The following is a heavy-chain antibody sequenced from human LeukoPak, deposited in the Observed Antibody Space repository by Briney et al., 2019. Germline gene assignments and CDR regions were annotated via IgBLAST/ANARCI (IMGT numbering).Heavy chain of an antibody. CDR3: ASSMGSGRYSVSIYYYYYYMDV. D-gene: IGHD3-10*01. J-gene: IGHJ6*03. CDR2: INPSGGST. Sequence: ASVKVSCKASGYTFTSYYMHWVRQAPGQGLEWVGIINPSGGSTNYAQKFQGRVTMTRDTSTSTVYMELSSLRSEDTAVYYCASSMGSGRYSVSIYYYYYYMDVWGKGTTVTVSS. V-gene: IGHV1-46*01. CDR1: GYTFTSYY.